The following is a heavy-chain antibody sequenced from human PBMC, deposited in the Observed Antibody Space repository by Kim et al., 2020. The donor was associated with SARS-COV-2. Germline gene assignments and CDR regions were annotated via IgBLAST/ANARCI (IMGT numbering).Heavy chain of an antibody. J-gene: IGHJ6*02. V-gene: IGHV4-34*01. CDR3: ARRFGRTFHYYYGMDV. D-gene: IGHD3-10*01. CDR2: INHSGST. CDR1: GGSFSGYY. Sequence: SETLSLTCAVYGGSFSGYYWSWIRQPPGKGLEWIGEINHSGSTNYNPSLKSRVTISVDTSKNQFSLKLSSVTAADTAVYYCARRFGRTFHYYYGMDVWGQGTTVTVSS.